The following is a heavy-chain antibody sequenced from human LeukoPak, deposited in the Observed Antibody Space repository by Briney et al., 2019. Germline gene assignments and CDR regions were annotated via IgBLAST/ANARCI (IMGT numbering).Heavy chain of an antibody. J-gene: IGHJ4*02. D-gene: IGHD5-18*01. V-gene: IGHV3-74*01. CDR3: AKEGDTAMAHYFDY. CDR1: GFSFSDYW. CDR2: ITPDGTIT. Sequence: GGSLRLSCATSGFSFSDYWMHWVRQAPGRGLVEVAIITPDGTITTYADSVKGRFTISRDNAKNTLYLQMNSLRAEDTAVYYCAKEGDTAMAHYFDYWGQGTLVTVSS.